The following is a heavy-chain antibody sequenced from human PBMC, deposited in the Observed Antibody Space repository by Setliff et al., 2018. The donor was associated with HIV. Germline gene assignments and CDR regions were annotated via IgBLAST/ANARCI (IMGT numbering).Heavy chain of an antibody. Sequence: SETLSLTCTVSGGSIMSDGYYWNWIRQRPGKGLEWIGYIYNRGYTYYNPSLKSRVTTSIDTSQNQLSLRLSSVTVADTAVYYCAGMFFYGSGSKSDFDYWGQGTQVTVSS. J-gene: IGHJ4*02. CDR1: GGSIMSDGYY. D-gene: IGHD3-10*01. V-gene: IGHV4-31*03. CDR2: IYNRGYT. CDR3: AGMFFYGSGSKSDFDY.